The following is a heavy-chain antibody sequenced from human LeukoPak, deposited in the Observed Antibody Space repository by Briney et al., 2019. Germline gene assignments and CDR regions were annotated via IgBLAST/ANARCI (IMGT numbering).Heavy chain of an antibody. V-gene: IGHV4-4*07. Sequence: KPSETLSLTCTVSGGSISSYYWSWIRQPAGKGLEWIGRIYSSGTTNYNPSLKSRVTISVDTSKNQFSLNLNSVTAADTAVYYCARDLSQYSYGTFDYWGQGTLVTVSS. CDR3: ARDLSQYSYGTFDY. J-gene: IGHJ4*02. CDR1: GGSISSYY. CDR2: IYSSGTT. D-gene: IGHD5-18*01.